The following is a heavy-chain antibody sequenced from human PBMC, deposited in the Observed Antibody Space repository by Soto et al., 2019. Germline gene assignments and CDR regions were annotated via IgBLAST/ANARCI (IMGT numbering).Heavy chain of an antibody. CDR2: ISYDGSNK. D-gene: IGHD3-10*01. Sequence: QVQLVESGGGVVQPGRSLRLSCAASGFTFSSYAMHWVRQAPGKGLEWVAVISYDGSNKYYADSVKGRFTISRDNSKNTLYLKMNSLRAEDTAVYYCARDWYYYGSGSYGGGDYWGQGTLVTVSS. J-gene: IGHJ4*02. V-gene: IGHV3-30-3*01. CDR3: ARDWYYYGSGSYGGGDY. CDR1: GFTFSSYA.